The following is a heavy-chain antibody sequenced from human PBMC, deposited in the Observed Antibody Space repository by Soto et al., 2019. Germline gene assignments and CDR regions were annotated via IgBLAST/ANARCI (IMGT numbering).Heavy chain of an antibody. D-gene: IGHD1-1*01. CDR3: ARYRKVTTDFDY. V-gene: IGHV4-39*01. CDR1: GGSISSSSYY. CDR2: IYYSGST. Sequence: SETLSLTCTVSGGSISSSSYYWGWIRQPPGKGLEWIGSIYYSGSTYYNPSLKSRVTISVDTSKNQFSLKLSSVTAADTAVYYCARYRKVTTDFDYWGQGTLVTVSS. J-gene: IGHJ4*02.